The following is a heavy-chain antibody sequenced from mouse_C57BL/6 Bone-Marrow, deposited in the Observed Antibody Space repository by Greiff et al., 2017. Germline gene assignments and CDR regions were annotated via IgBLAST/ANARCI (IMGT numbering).Heavy chain of an antibody. CDR2: ISSGSSTI. V-gene: IGHV5-17*01. CDR3: AITYYGNYPAWFAY. J-gene: IGHJ3*01. CDR1: GFTFSDYG. D-gene: IGHD2-10*01. Sequence: EVMLVESGGGLVKPGGSLKPSCAASGFTFSDYGMHWVRQAPEKGLEWVAYISSGSSTIYYADTVKGRFTISSDNAKNTLSLQMTSLRSGDTAMYYCAITYYGNYPAWFAYWGQGTLVTVSA.